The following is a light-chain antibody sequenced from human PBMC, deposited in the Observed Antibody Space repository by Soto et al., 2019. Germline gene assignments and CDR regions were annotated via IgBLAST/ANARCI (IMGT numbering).Light chain of an antibody. J-gene: IGKJ4*01. Sequence: DIQMTQSPPPLSGSVGARITIPCRPIQNILIGLAWYQQKPGKAPNLLISDTSKLQSWVPSRFSGSGSGTEFTLTIGSLQPDDFGTYWCQQYDEYPLTFGGGTKVEL. CDR2: DTS. CDR1: QNILIG. V-gene: IGKV1-5*01. CDR3: QQYDEYPLT.